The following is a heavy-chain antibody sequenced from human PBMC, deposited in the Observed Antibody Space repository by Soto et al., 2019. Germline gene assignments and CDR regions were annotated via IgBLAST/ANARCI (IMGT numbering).Heavy chain of an antibody. J-gene: IGHJ6*02. V-gene: IGHV1-2*02. CDR2: INPNSGGT. CDR1: GYTFTGYY. D-gene: IGHD3-10*01. CDR3: ARDYYGSGSYPYYYYGMDV. Sequence: ASVKVSCKASGYTFTGYYMHWVRQAPGQELEWMGWINPNSGGTNYAQKFQGRVTMTRDTSISTAYMELSRLRSDDTAVYYCARDYYGSGSYPYYYYGMDVWGQGTTVTVS.